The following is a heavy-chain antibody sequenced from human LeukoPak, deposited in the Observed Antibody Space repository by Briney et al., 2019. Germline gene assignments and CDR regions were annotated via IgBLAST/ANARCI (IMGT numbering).Heavy chain of an antibody. J-gene: IGHJ4*02. Sequence: GGSLRLSCAASGFSFSTYGMHWVRQAPGKGLEWVALIWYDGSNKYYADSVKGRFTISRDNYKNTLYLQMNSLRAEDTAVYYCAKDRPQYINDYSDYVVPYFDYWGQGTLVTVSS. CDR3: AKDRPQYINDYSDYVVPYFDY. D-gene: IGHD4-11*01. CDR1: GFSFSTYG. CDR2: IWYDGSNK. V-gene: IGHV3-33*06.